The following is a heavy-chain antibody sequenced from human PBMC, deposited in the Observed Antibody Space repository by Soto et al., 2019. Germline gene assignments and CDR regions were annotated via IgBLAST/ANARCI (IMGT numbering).Heavy chain of an antibody. D-gene: IGHD2-21*02. Sequence: SETLSLTWTVSGGPISSDYYHWTWIRQSPGKGLEWIGYIHHSGSILYNPSLKSRVTISVDTSKNQFSLHLSSVTAADTAVYFCAREDDGGDSLDVWGQGTTVTVSS. CDR3: AREDDGGDSLDV. V-gene: IGHV4-30-4*08. CDR2: IHHSGSI. J-gene: IGHJ6*02. CDR1: GGPISSDYYH.